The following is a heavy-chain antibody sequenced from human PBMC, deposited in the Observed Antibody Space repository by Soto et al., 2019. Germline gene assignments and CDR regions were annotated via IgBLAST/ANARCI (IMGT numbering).Heavy chain of an antibody. CDR1: GYTFDAFD. J-gene: IGHJ4*02. V-gene: IGHV1-8*01. D-gene: IGHD2-15*01. CDR2: MNPYTGET. Sequence: QVQLVQSGAEVRKPGASVRVSCKASGYTFDAFDIHWVRQATGQGLELMGWMNPYTGETAYTQTFRGRVSMTRDTSVSTAYMALTSLTSKDSAIYFCVRQAGGASTPGDDYWGQGTLVTVSS. CDR3: VRQAGGASTPGDDY.